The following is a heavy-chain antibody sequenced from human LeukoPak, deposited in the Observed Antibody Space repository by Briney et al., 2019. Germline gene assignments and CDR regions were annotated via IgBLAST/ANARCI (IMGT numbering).Heavy chain of an antibody. V-gene: IGHV3-21*01. D-gene: IGHD2-8*01. J-gene: IGHJ4*02. CDR3: ARGKLVYAIQYDY. CDR2: ISSSSSYI. Sequence: GGSLRLSCAASGFTFSSYSMNWVRQAPGKGLEWVSSISSSSSYIYYADSVKGRFTISRDNAKNSLYLQMNSLRAEDTAVYYCARGKLVYAIQYDYWGQGTLVTVSS. CDR1: GFTFSSYS.